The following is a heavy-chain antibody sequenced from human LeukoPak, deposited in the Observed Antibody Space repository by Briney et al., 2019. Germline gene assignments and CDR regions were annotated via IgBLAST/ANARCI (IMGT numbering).Heavy chain of an antibody. CDR2: INPSGGST. J-gene: IGHJ6*02. V-gene: IGHV1-46*01. Sequence: ASVKVSCKASGYTFTSYYMHWVRQAPGQGLEWMGIINPSGGSTSYAQKFQGRVTITADKSTSTAYMELSSLRSEDTAVYYCARPYCSSTSCWALMDVWGQGTTVTVSS. D-gene: IGHD2-2*01. CDR3: ARPYCSSTSCWALMDV. CDR1: GYTFTSYY.